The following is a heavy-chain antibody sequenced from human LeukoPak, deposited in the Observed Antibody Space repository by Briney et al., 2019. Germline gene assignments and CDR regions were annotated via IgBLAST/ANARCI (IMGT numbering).Heavy chain of an antibody. CDR1: GYSFTTYW. D-gene: IGHD1-26*01. CDR2: IYAGDSDT. CDR3: ARQGVDGEVGASFDY. J-gene: IGHJ4*02. V-gene: IGHV5-51*01. Sequence: GASLKISCKGSGYSFTTYWIAWVRPMPGKGLEWMGIIYAGDSDTRYSPSFQGQVIMSADKSISTAYLQWSSLKASDTAMYYCARQGVDGEVGASFDYWGQGTLVTVSS.